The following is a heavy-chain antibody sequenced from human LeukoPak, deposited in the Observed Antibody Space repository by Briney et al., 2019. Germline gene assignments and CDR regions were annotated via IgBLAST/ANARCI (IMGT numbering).Heavy chain of an antibody. J-gene: IGHJ4*02. CDR3: ARDVDSGGHYSKFDS. D-gene: IGHD3-22*01. V-gene: IGHV3-33*08. Sequence: PGGSLRLSCAASGFTFSSYGMHWVRQAPGKGLEWVAVIWYDGSNKYYAGSVKGRFTISRDNSKNTVYLQMDSLRAEDTAVYYCARDVDSGGHYSKFDSWGQGTLVTVSS. CDR2: IWYDGSNK. CDR1: GFTFSSYG.